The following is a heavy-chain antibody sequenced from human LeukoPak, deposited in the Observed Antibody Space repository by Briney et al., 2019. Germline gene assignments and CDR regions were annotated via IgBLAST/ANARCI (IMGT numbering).Heavy chain of an antibody. Sequence: GGSLRLSCAASGFTFDIYGMSWVRQAPGKGLEWVSSITSSSGNTYYADSVRGRFTISRDNSKNTLYLQMNSLRAEDTAVYYRAKDGTGCGGDCYSDYWGQGTLVTVSS. D-gene: IGHD2-21*02. CDR3: AKDGTGCGGDCYSDY. CDR2: ITSSSGNT. J-gene: IGHJ4*02. CDR1: GFTFDIYG. V-gene: IGHV3-23*01.